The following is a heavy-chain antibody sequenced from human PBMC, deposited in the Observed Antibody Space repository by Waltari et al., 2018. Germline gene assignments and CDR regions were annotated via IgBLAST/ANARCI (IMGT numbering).Heavy chain of an antibody. CDR3: ARGVGDKNFFHY. CDR1: GGPLSDYA. V-gene: IGHV1-69*05. J-gene: IGHJ4*02. D-gene: IGHD3-10*01. Sequence: QVHLVQSGAEVKKPGSSVKVSCRASGGPLSDYAITWVRQAPGQGLEWMGGRLPIFSEANCAQKFQGRVTITTDASTNTAYLELTSLISEDTAVYFCARGVGDKNFFHYWGQGTLVTVSS. CDR2: RLPIFSEA.